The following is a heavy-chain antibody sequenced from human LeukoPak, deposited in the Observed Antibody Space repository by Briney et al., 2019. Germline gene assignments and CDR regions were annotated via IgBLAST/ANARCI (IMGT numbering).Heavy chain of an antibody. D-gene: IGHD6-19*01. CDR1: GYSFVGYG. CDR2: FNPENGNT. Sequence: ASVKVSCKASGYSFVGYGITWVRQAPGQGLEWMGWFNPENGNTNYAQKVQGRVTMTADTSTSTSYMELRSLRSDDTAVYYCARHPSVAGTKGGFDHWGQGTLVTVSS. J-gene: IGHJ4*02. V-gene: IGHV1-18*01. CDR3: ARHPSVAGTKGGFDH.